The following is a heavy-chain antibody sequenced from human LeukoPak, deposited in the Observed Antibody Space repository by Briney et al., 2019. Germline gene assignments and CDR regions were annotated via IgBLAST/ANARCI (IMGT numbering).Heavy chain of an antibody. CDR1: GGSISSSNW. J-gene: IGHJ4*02. CDR3: ARDGRYYDSNGYIRGFDY. CDR2: IYHSGST. D-gene: IGHD3-22*01. V-gene: IGHV4-4*02. Sequence: PSETLSLTCAVSGGSISSSNWWRWVRQPPGKGLELIGEIYHSGSTNYNPSLKSRVTISVDKSKNQFSLNLRSVTAPDTAVYYCARDGRYYDSNGYIRGFDYWGQGTLVTVSS.